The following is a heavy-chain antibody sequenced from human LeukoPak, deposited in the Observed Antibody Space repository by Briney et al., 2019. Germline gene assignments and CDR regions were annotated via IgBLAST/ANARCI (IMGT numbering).Heavy chain of an antibody. D-gene: IGHD3-16*02. CDR1: GYTFIAYH. CDR2: ISRNGGDT. Sequence: ASVKVSCKASGYTFIAYHIHWLRQAPGQGLEWMGWISRNGGDTNYAQRFQGRVSMTTDKSISTVYMEASTLTSDDTAVYYCARPKLHLGELSFIVDYWGRGTLVTISS. J-gene: IGHJ4*02. V-gene: IGHV1-2*02. CDR3: ARPKLHLGELSFIVDY.